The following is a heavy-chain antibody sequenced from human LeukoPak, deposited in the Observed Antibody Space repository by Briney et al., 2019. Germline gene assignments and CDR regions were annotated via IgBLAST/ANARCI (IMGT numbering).Heavy chain of an antibody. V-gene: IGHV1-8*01. CDR2: MNPNSGNT. CDR1: GYTFTSYD. J-gene: IGHJ6*02. D-gene: IGHD3/OR15-3a*01. CDR3: ARRYPGGVFGPGYGMTS. Sequence: ASVKVSCKASGYTFTSYDINWVRQATGQGLEWMGWMNPNSGNTGYAQKFQGRVTMTRNTSISTAYMELSSLRSEDTAVYYCARRYPGGVFGPGYGMTSGAKGPRSPSP.